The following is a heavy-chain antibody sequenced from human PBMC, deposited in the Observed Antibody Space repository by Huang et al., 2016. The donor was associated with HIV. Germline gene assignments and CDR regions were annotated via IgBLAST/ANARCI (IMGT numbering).Heavy chain of an antibody. D-gene: IGHD3-22*01. CDR2: INSYGRST. Sequence: EVQLVESGGGLVQPGGSLRLSCAASGFSISSYWMHWVSQALGKGLCWGSRINSYGRSTSYADSVKGRCTISRDNAKNTLYLQMNSLRAEDTAVYYCARDPRIQSWLNFFDYWGQGTLVSVSS. CDR3: ARDPRIQSWLNFFDY. CDR1: GFSISSYW. J-gene: IGHJ4*02. V-gene: IGHV3-74*01.